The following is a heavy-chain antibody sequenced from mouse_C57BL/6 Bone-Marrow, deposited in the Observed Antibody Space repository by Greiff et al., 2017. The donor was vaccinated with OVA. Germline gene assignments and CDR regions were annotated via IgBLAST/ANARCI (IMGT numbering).Heavy chain of an antibody. Sequence: DVMLVQSGAVLLKPGGSLKLSCAASGFTFSDYGMHWVRQAPEKGLEWVAYISSGSSTNYYADTVKGRFTISRDNAKNTLFLQMTSLRSEDTAMYYCARLLWYFDVWGTGTTVTVSS. CDR2: ISSGSSTN. V-gene: IGHV5-17*01. D-gene: IGHD2-1*01. J-gene: IGHJ1*03. CDR3: ARLLWYFDV. CDR1: GFTFSDYG.